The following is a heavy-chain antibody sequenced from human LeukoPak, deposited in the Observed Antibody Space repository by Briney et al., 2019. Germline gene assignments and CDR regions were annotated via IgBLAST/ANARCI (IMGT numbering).Heavy chain of an antibody. CDR2: INPNSGGT. J-gene: IGHJ4*02. CDR1: GYTFTGYY. V-gene: IGHV1-2*06. D-gene: IGHD3-16*01. Sequence: ASVKVSCKASGYTFTGYYIHWVRQAPGQGLEWMGRINPNSGGTNYAQKFQGRVTMTRDTSISTAYMELSRLRSDDTAVYYCARAIDAYNYDYVWGGYYFDYWGQGTLVTVSS. CDR3: ARAIDAYNYDYVWGGYYFDY.